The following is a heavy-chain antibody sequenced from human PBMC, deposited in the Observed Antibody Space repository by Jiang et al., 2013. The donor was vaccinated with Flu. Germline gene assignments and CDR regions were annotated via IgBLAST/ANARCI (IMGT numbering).Heavy chain of an antibody. CDR3: SSSSYSPFVYYYYYYMDV. CDR1: GGTFSSYA. V-gene: IGHV1-69*01. J-gene: IGHJ6*03. CDR2: IIPIFGTA. Sequence: GAEVKKPGSSVKVSCKASGGTFSSYAISWVRQAPGQGLEWMGGIIPIFGTANYAQKFQGRVTITADESTSTAYMELSSLRSEDTAVYYCSSSSYSPFVYYYYYYMDVWGKGTTVTVSS. D-gene: IGHD6-6*01.